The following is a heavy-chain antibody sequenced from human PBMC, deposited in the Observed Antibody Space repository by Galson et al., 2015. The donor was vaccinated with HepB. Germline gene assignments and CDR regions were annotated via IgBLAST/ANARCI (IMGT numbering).Heavy chain of an antibody. CDR3: AKEPSGLLWFRESPPVDY. J-gene: IGHJ4*02. V-gene: IGHV3-23*01. D-gene: IGHD3-10*01. CDR1: GFTFSSYA. Sequence: SLRLSCAASGFTFSSYAMSWVRQAPGKGLEWVPAISGSGGSTYYADSVKGRFTISRVNSKNTLYLQMNSLRAEDTAVYYCAKEPSGLLWFRESPPVDYWGQGTLVTVSS. CDR2: ISGSGGST.